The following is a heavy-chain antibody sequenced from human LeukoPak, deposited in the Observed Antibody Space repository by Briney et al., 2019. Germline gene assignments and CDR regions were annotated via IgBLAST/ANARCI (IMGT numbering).Heavy chain of an antibody. D-gene: IGHD3-10*01. CDR3: AKAGYGSGSYLRYYYYGMDV. CDR2: IYWDDDK. CDR1: GLSLNTSGVG. V-gene: IGHV2-5*02. J-gene: IGHJ6*02. Sequence: ESGPTLVNPTQTLTLTCTLSGLSLNTSGVGVGWIRQPPGKALEWLALIYWDDDKRSNPSLKTRLTITKDTSKNQVVLTVTNMDPVDTATYYCAKAGYGSGSYLRYYYYGMDVWGQGTTVTVSS.